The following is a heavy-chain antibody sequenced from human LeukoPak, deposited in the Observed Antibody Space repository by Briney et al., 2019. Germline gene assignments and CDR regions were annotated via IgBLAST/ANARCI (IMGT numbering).Heavy chain of an antibody. J-gene: IGHJ4*02. D-gene: IGHD3-10*01. CDR3: ARQTTNFYGSGSYVY. Sequence: GESLKISCKGSGYSFTTYWIGWVRQMPGKGLEWMGIIYPGDSDTRYNPSFQGQVIISADKSISTAYLQWSSLKASDTAMYYCARQTTNFYGSGSYVYWGQGTLVTVSS. CDR2: IYPGDSDT. CDR1: GYSFTTYW. V-gene: IGHV5-51*01.